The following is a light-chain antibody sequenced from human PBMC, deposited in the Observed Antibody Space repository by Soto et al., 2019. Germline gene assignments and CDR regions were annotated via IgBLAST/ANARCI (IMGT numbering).Light chain of an antibody. V-gene: IGKV1-33*01. CDR3: QQYESLVH. J-gene: IGKJ4*01. CDR2: DAS. Sequence: DIQMTQFPSSLSASVEDRVTLTCQASQGISNYLNWYQQKPGKAPKLLIYDASTLETGVPSRFSGSGYGTELTFTISGLQPEDVATYYCQQYESLVHFGGGTKVEIK. CDR1: QGISNY.